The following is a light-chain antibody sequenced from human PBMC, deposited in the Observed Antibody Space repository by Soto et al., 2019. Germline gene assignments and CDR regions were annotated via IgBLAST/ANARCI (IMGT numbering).Light chain of an antibody. Sequence: EIVLTQSPGTLSLSPGERTTLSCRASQSVSSNFLDWYQQKPGQAPRLLIYGASSRATGIPARFSGSGSGTEFTLTISSLQSEDFAVYYCQQYNNWPPVTFGGGTKVDIK. V-gene: IGKV3-15*01. CDR1: QSVSSN. J-gene: IGKJ4*01. CDR2: GAS. CDR3: QQYNNWPPVT.